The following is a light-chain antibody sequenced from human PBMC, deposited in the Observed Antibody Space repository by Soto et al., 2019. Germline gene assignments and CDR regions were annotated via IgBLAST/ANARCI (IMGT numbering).Light chain of an antibody. J-gene: IGLJ1*01. CDR2: EVS. CDR1: SSDVGGYNY. Sequence: QSVLTQPASVSGSPGQSITISCTGTSSDVGGYNYVSWYQQHPGKAPKLMIYEVSNRPSGVSNRFSGSKSGNTVSLTISGLQAEDEADYYCSSYTSSSTLVFGTGTKLTVL. CDR3: SSYTSSSTLV. V-gene: IGLV2-14*01.